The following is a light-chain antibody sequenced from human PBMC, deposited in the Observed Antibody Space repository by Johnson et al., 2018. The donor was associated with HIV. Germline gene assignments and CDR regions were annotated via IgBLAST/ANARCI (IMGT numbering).Light chain of an antibody. CDR1: SSNIGSNY. J-gene: IGLJ1*01. CDR3: GTWDSSLSAGRV. V-gene: IGLV1-51*02. Sequence: QSVLTQPPSVSAAPGREVTISCSGSSSNIGSNYVSWYQQLPGTAPKLLIYENNKRPSGIPDRFSGSKSGTSATLGISGLQTGDEADYYCGTWDSSLSAGRVFGTGTKVTVL. CDR2: ENN.